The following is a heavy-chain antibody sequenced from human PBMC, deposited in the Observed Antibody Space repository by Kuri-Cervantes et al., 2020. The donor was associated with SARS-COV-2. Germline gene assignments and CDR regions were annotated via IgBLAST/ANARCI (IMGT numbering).Heavy chain of an antibody. V-gene: IGHV3-21*01. CDR3: ARDSSSPFDY. J-gene: IGHJ4*02. CDR1: GFTFSSYS. D-gene: IGHD6-6*01. Sequence: GESLKFSCAASGFTFSSYSMNWVRQAPGKGLEWVSSISSSSSYIYYADSVKGRFTISRDNAKNSLYLQMNSLRAEDTAVYYCARDSSSPFDYWGQGTLVTVSS. CDR2: ISSSSSYI.